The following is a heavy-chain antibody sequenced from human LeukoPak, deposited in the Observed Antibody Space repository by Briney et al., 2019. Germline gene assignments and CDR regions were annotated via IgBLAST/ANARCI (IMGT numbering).Heavy chain of an antibody. CDR3: ARKAGYSSSHFDY. D-gene: IGHD6-13*01. Sequence: PSETLSLTCTVSGYSISSGYYWSWIRQPPGKGLEWIGYIYYSGSTNYNPSLKSRVTISVDTSKNQISLKLSSVTAADTAVYYCARKAGYSSSHFDYWGQGTLVTVSS. CDR1: GYSISSGYY. J-gene: IGHJ4*02. V-gene: IGHV4-38-2*02. CDR2: IYYSGST.